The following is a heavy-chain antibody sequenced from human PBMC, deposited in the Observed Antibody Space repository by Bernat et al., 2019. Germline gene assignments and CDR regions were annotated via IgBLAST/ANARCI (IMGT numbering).Heavy chain of an antibody. V-gene: IGHV3-64*01. CDR1: GFTFSSYA. D-gene: IGHD3-10*01. Sequence: EVQLVESGGGLVQPGGSLRLSCAASGFTFSSYAMHWVRQAPGKGLEYVSAISSNGGSTYYANSVKGRFTSSRDNSKNTLYLQMGSLRAEDMAVYYCARNGGSGSYHNWGQGTLVTVSS. J-gene: IGHJ4*02. CDR3: ARNGGSGSYHN. CDR2: ISSNGGST.